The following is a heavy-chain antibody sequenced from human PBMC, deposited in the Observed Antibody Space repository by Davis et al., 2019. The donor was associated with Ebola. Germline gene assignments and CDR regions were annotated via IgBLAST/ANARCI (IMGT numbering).Heavy chain of an antibody. V-gene: IGHV1-18*01. CDR2: INTYNGNT. J-gene: IGHJ4*02. Sequence: AASVKVSCKASGYSFTDDGISWVRQAPGQGLEWMGWINTYNGNTNYAQKVQGRITMTTDTSTSTAYMELRSLRSDDTARYYCARDVRGITGPSEYWGQGTLVTVSS. CDR3: ARDVRGITGPSEY. D-gene: IGHD1-1*01. CDR1: GYSFTDDG.